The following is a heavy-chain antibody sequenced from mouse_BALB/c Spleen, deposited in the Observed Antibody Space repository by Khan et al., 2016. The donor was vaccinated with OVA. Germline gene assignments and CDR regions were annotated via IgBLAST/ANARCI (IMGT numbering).Heavy chain of an antibody. J-gene: IGHJ3*01. CDR3: ARSGYEAWFAY. CDR2: IDPENGND. Sequence: VQLQQPGAELVRPGALVKLSCKASGFNIKDYYIHWVKQRPEQGLEWIGWIDPENGNDIYDTKFQGKASITADTSSNTAYLQLNSLTSEDTAVYYCARSGYEAWFAYWGQGTLVSVSA. CDR1: GFNIKDYY. D-gene: IGHD3-1*01. V-gene: IGHV14-1*02.